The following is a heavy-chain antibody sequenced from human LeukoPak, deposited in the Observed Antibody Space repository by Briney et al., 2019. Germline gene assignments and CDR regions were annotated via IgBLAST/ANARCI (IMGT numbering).Heavy chain of an antibody. D-gene: IGHD2-2*01. CDR1: GFTFSSYA. Sequence: GGSLRLSCAASGFTFSSYAMHWVSQAPGKGLEWVAVISYDGSNKYYADSVKGRFTISRDNSKNTLYLQMNSLRAEDTAVYYCAREYCSSTSCYGFDPWGQGTLVTVSS. V-gene: IGHV3-30-3*01. CDR3: AREYCSSTSCYGFDP. CDR2: ISYDGSNK. J-gene: IGHJ5*02.